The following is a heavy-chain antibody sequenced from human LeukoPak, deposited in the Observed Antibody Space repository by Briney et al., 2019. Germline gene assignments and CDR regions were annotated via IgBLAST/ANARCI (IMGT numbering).Heavy chain of an antibody. J-gene: IGHJ4*02. V-gene: IGHV3-23*01. CDR1: GFTFSSYA. Sequence: GGSLRLSCAASGFTFSSYAMSWVRQAPGKGLEWVSAISGSGGSTYYADSVKGRFTISRDNSKNTLYLQMDSLRAEDTAVYYCAKNPTYYYDSSGYYSWGQGTLVTVSS. CDR2: ISGSGGST. D-gene: IGHD3-22*01. CDR3: AKNPTYYYDSSGYYS.